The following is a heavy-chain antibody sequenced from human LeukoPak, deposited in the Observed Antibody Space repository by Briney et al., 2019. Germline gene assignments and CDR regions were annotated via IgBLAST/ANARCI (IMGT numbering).Heavy chain of an antibody. J-gene: IGHJ4*02. CDR1: GGTSSSYA. D-gene: IGHD1-7*01. CDR3: ARHPGITGTSFDY. CDR2: IIPIFGTA. Sequence: SVKVSCKASGGTSSSYAISWVRQAPGQGLEWMGGIIPIFGTAIYAQKFQGRVTITADESTSTAYMELSSLRSEDTAVYYCARHPGITGTSFDYWGQGTLVTVSS. V-gene: IGHV1-69*13.